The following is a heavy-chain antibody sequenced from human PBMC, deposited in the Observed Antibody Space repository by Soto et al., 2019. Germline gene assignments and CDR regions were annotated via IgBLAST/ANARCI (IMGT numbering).Heavy chain of an antibody. CDR3: ARRSRGRCYNY. CDR2: IYYTGST. D-gene: IGHD2-15*01. Sequence: SETLSLTCTVSGGSISPYYWSWIRQPPGKGLEWIGYIYYTGSTNYNPPLKSRATLSVDTSRNQFSLKLTSVTAADTAVYYCARRSRGRCYNYWGRGSLVTVSS. CDR1: GGSISPYY. V-gene: IGHV4-59*08. J-gene: IGHJ4*02.